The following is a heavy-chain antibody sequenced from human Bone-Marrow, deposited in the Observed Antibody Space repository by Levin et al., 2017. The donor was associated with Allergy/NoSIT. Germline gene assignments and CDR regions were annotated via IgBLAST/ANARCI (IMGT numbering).Heavy chain of an antibody. CDR2: IYGGDNDN. CDR3: AHRETGTSYGSGRGAFDI. J-gene: IGHJ3*02. Sequence: GSGPTLVKPTQTLTLTCTFSGFSLNTNAVGVGWIRQPPGKALQWLALIYGGDNDNRYSPSLRSRLTITKDTSKNQVVLTMTSVDPVDTATYYCAHRETGTSYGSGRGAFDIWGQGTMVTVSS. D-gene: IGHD3-10*01. V-gene: IGHV2-5*02. CDR1: GFSLNTNAVG.